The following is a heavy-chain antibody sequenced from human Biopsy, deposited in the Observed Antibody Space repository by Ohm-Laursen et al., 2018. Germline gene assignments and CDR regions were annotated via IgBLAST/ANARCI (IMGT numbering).Heavy chain of an antibody. CDR3: ARFPLGAYDDSGSYRAVEHWYFDL. V-gene: IGHV1-69*06. D-gene: IGHD3-22*01. Sequence: GSSVKVSCKASGGTFTNHAVGWVRQAPGQGLEWVGRSIPLFNTANYADKFQGRVTLTADKSTTTAYMELSSLRSEDTAIYYCARFPLGAYDDSGSYRAVEHWYFDLWGRGTLVTVSS. J-gene: IGHJ2*01. CDR1: GGTFTNHA. CDR2: SIPLFNTA.